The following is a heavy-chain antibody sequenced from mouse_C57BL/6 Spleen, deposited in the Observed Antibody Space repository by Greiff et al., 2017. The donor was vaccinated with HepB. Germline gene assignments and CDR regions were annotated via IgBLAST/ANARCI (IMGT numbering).Heavy chain of an antibody. CDR3: AYYSNYPFAY. CDR1: GYAFTNYL. J-gene: IGHJ3*01. D-gene: IGHD2-5*01. Sequence: QVQLQQSAAELVRPGTSVKVSCKASGYAFTNYLIEWVKQRPGQGLEWIGVINPGSGGTNYNEKFKGKATLTADKSSSTAYMQLSSLTSEDSAVYFCAYYSNYPFAYWGQGTLVTVSA. CDR2: INPGSGGT. V-gene: IGHV1-54*01.